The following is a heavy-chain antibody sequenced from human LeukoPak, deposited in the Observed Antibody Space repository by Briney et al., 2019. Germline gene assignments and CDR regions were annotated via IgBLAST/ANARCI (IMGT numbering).Heavy chain of an antibody. D-gene: IGHD3-10*01. CDR2: ISSSSSYI. J-gene: IGHJ4*02. V-gene: IGHV3-21*01. CDR3: ARDSNYYGSGSYSRFDY. Sequence: GGSLRLSCAASGFTFSSYSMNWVRQAPGKGLEWVSSISSSSSYIYYADSVKGRFAISRDNAKNSLYLQMNSLRAEDTAVYYCARDSNYYGSGSYSRFDYWGQGTLVTVSS. CDR1: GFTFSSYS.